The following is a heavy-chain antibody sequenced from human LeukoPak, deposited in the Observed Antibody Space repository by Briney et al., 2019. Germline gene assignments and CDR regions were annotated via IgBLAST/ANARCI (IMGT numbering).Heavy chain of an antibody. Sequence: PSETLSLTCTVSGVSISSGDSYWSWIRQPPGKGLEWIGYISYSGSTNFNPSLKSRVTISVDTSKNQFSLKLSSVTAADTAVYYCAREGTAGTNLNWFDPWGQGTLVTVSS. D-gene: IGHD1-1*01. CDR2: ISYSGST. CDR1: GVSISSGDSY. J-gene: IGHJ5*02. CDR3: AREGTAGTNLNWFDP. V-gene: IGHV4-61*08.